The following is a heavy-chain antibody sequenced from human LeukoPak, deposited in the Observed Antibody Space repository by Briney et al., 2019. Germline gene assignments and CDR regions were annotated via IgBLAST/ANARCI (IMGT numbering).Heavy chain of an antibody. Sequence: PGGSLRLSCEASGFTFSKYWMSWVRQAPGKGLECVANIAEDGREKYYVDSVKGRITISRDNAKNTLYLQMNSLRVDDTAVYYCGRGRSMNDWGQGTLVTVSS. CDR2: IAEDGREK. CDR3: GRGRSMND. J-gene: IGHJ4*02. V-gene: IGHV3-7*01. D-gene: IGHD5-24*01. CDR1: GFTFSKYW.